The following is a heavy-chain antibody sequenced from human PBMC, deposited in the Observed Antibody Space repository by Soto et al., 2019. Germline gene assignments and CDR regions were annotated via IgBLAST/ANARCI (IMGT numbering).Heavy chain of an antibody. CDR3: AKVYYDFWSGYYYYFDY. D-gene: IGHD3-3*01. CDR2: ISGSGGST. CDR1: GFTFSSHA. V-gene: IGHV3-23*01. J-gene: IGHJ4*02. Sequence: GGSLRLSCPATGFTFSSHAMNWVRQAPGKGLEWVSAISGSGGSTYYADSVKGRFTISRDNSKNTLYLQMNSLRAEDTAVYYCAKVYYDFWSGYYYYFDYWGQGTLVTVSS.